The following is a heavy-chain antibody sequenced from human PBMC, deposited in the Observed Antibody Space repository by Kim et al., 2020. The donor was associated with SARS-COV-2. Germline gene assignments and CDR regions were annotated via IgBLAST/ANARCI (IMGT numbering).Heavy chain of an antibody. V-gene: IGHV3-23*01. D-gene: IGHD3-16*01. J-gene: IGHJ6*02. CDR3: AKGLGTFAYGMDV. Sequence: ADSVKGRFTISRDNAKNTLYLQMNNLRAEDTAIYYCAKGLGTFAYGMDVWGQGTTVTVSS.